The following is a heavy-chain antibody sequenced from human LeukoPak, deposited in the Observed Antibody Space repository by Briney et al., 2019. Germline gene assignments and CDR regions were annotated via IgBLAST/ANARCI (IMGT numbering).Heavy chain of an antibody. CDR2: ISGSGGST. CDR1: GFTFSSYA. V-gene: IGHV3-23*01. D-gene: IGHD2-15*01. Sequence: GGSLRLSCAAPGFTFSSYAVSWVRQAPGKGLEWVSAISGSGGSTYYADSVKGRFTISRDNSKNTLYLQMNSLRAEDTAVYYCAKDGTRYCSGGSCYSTPYWGQGTLVTVSS. J-gene: IGHJ4*02. CDR3: AKDGTRYCSGGSCYSTPY.